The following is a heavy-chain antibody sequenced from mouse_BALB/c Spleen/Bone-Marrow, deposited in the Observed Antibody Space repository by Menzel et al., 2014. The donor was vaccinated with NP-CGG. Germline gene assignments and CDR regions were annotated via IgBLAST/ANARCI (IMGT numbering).Heavy chain of an antibody. CDR3: ARQLDSSGYVLDY. CDR1: GFTFSSYT. CDR2: ISDGGGRA. Sequence: DVMLVESGGGLVQPGGSLKLSCAASGFTFSSYTMSWIRQTPEKRLEWVAYISDGGGRAYYPDTVKGRFTISRDNAKNTLYLQMSRLKSEDTAMYYCARQLDSSGYVLDYWGQGTTLTVSS. J-gene: IGHJ2*01. V-gene: IGHV5-12-2*01. D-gene: IGHD3-2*01.